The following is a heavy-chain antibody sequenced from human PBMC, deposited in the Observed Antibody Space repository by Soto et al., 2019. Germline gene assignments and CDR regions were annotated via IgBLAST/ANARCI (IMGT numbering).Heavy chain of an antibody. CDR1: GGSFSGYY. V-gene: IGHV4-34*01. CDR2: INHSGST. CDR3: ASFRTDYYYGMDV. Sequence: KTSETLSLTCAVYGGSFSGYYWSWIRQPPGKGLEWIGEINHSGSTNYNPSLKSQVTISVDTSKNQFSLKLSSVTAADTAVYYCASFRTDYYYGMDVWGQGTTVTVSS. J-gene: IGHJ6*02. D-gene: IGHD2-8*02.